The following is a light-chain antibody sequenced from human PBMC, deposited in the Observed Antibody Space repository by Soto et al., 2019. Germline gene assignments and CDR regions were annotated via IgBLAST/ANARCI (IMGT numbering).Light chain of an antibody. CDR1: QRIISL. Sequence: DIHMPPSHSTLSASVGERDTITCRASQRIISLLSWYHHEPWKAPKLLIYAASTWQSGVPSRFSGSGSGTDFTLTISSLQPEDFATYYCQQLNSYFFGPGTKVDIK. J-gene: IGKJ3*01. CDR3: QQLNSYF. CDR2: AAS. V-gene: IGKV1-5*01.